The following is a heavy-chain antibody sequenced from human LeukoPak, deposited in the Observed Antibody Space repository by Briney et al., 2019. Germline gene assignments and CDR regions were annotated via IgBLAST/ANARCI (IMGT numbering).Heavy chain of an antibody. D-gene: IGHD1-26*01. J-gene: IGHJ4*02. CDR1: GGSFSGYY. CDR3: ARLVWEREYYFDY. CDR2: INHSGST. Sequence: SETLSLTCAVYGGSFSGYYWSWIRQPPVKGLEWIGEINHSGSTNYNPSLKSRVTISVDTSKNQFSLKLSSVTAADTAVYYCARLVWEREYYFDYWGQGTLVTVSS. V-gene: IGHV4-34*01.